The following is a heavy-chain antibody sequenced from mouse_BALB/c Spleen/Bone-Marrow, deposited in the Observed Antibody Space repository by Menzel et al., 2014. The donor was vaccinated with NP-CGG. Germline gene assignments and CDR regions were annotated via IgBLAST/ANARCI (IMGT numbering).Heavy chain of an antibody. V-gene: IGHV4-1*02. Sequence: LVESGGSLKLSCAASGFDFSRYWMSWVRQAPGKGLEWIGEINPDSNTINYTPSLKDKFIISRDNAKNTLYLQMSKVRSEDAALYYCARLGYYGSFAYWGQGTLVTVSA. CDR1: GFDFSRYW. D-gene: IGHD1-2*01. CDR2: INPDSNTI. CDR3: ARLGYYGSFAY. J-gene: IGHJ3*01.